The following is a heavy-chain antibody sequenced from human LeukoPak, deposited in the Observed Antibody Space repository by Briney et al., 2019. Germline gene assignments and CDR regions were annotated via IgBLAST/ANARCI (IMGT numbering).Heavy chain of an antibody. Sequence: PSETLSLTCSASGDSVTGQFCSWVRQPPGKGLEWIGYIHYSGSTNSNPSLKSRVAISIDTSKNQFSLRLSSVTAADTAVYYCARDTYYYDNGDYIDVFDSWGQGTMVTVSS. CDR2: IHYSGST. D-gene: IGHD3-22*01. J-gene: IGHJ3*02. V-gene: IGHV4-59*02. CDR1: GDSVTGQF. CDR3: ARDTYYYDNGDYIDVFDS.